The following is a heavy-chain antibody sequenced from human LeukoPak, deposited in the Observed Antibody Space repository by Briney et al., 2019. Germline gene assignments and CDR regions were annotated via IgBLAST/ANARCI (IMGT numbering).Heavy chain of an antibody. CDR1: GFTVSSNY. J-gene: IGHJ3*02. D-gene: IGHD1-26*01. Sequence: GGSLRLSCAASGFTVSSNYMSWVRQAPGRGLEWVSIIYSGGNTFYADSVKGRFTISRDNSKNTLFLQMNSLRAEDTAVYYCARGGSYLSAFDIWGQGTMVTVSS. V-gene: IGHV3-53*01. CDR2: IYSGGNT. CDR3: ARGGSYLSAFDI.